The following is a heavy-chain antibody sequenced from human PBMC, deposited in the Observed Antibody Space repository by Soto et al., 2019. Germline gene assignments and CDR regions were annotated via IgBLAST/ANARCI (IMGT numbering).Heavy chain of an antibody. J-gene: IGHJ6*04. Sequence: EVQLVESGGGLVQPGGSLRLSCAASGFTFSGRSMHWVRQAPGKGLVWVSGIDNVGTDSTYADSVKGRFTSSRDNAKNTLYLQMNSLRVEDTAVYYCARGWFGPDVWGKGTTVTVSS. CDR1: GFTFSGRS. D-gene: IGHD3-10*01. CDR3: ARGWFGPDV. V-gene: IGHV3-74*01. CDR2: IDNVGTDS.